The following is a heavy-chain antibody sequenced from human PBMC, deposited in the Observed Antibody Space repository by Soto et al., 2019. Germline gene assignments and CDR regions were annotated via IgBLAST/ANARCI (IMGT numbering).Heavy chain of an antibody. V-gene: IGHV3-20*04. J-gene: IGHJ4*02. CDR1: GFTFDDYG. CDR3: ARDGGGYNWNYGMFDY. Sequence: GGSLRLSCAASGFTFDDYGMSWVRQAPGKGLEWVSGINWNGGSTGYADSVKGRFTISRDNAKNSLYLQMNSLRAEDTALYYCARDGGGYNWNYGMFDYWGQGTLVTVSS. D-gene: IGHD1-7*01. CDR2: INWNGGST.